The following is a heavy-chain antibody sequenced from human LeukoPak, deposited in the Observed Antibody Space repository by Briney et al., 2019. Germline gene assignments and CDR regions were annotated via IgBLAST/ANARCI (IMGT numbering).Heavy chain of an antibody. D-gene: IGHD3-9*01. Sequence: SETLSLTCAVYGGSFGGYYWSWIRQPPGKGLEWIGEINHSGSTNYNPSLKSRVTISVDTSKNQFSLKLSSVTAADTAVYYCARDSYDIAWWYFDLWGRGTLVTVSS. CDR2: INHSGST. V-gene: IGHV4-34*01. CDR3: ARDSYDIAWWYFDL. CDR1: GGSFGGYY. J-gene: IGHJ2*01.